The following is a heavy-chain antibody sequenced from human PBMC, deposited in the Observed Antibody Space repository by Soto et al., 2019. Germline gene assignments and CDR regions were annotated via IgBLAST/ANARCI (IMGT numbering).Heavy chain of an antibody. J-gene: IGHJ4*02. Sequence: SETLSLTCTVSGGSISSYYWSWIRQPPGKGLEWIGYIYYSGSTNYNPSRKRPVTISVDTSKNQFSLKVSSVTAAETAVYYCARQLVTHFDYWGQGTLVTVSS. CDR3: ARQLVTHFDY. CDR1: GGSISSYY. CDR2: IYYSGST. D-gene: IGHD6-6*01. V-gene: IGHV4-59*01.